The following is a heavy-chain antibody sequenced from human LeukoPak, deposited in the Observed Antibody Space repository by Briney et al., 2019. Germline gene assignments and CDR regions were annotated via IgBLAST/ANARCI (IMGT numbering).Heavy chain of an antibody. Sequence: PGGSLRLSCAASGFTFSSYAMSWVRQAPGKGLEWVSAISGSGGSTYYADSVKGRFTISRDNSKNTLYMYMNSLRAEDAAVYYCVKAASGGWYDTNFDYWGQGTLVTVSS. CDR2: ISGSGGST. D-gene: IGHD6-19*01. CDR3: VKAASGGWYDTNFDY. CDR1: GFTFSSYA. V-gene: IGHV3-23*01. J-gene: IGHJ4*02.